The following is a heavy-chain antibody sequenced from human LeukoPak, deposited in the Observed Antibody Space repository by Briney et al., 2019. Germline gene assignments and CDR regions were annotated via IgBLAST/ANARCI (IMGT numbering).Heavy chain of an antibody. CDR3: AKDQRGIAAAGPLDY. J-gene: IGHJ4*02. Sequence: GGSLRLSCAASGFTFDDYAMHWVRQAPGKGLEWVSAISGSGGSTYYADSVKGRFTISRDNSKNTLYLQMNSLRAEDTAVYYCAKDQRGIAAAGPLDYWGQGTLVTVSS. CDR2: ISGSGGST. CDR1: GFTFDDYA. V-gene: IGHV3-23*01. D-gene: IGHD6-13*01.